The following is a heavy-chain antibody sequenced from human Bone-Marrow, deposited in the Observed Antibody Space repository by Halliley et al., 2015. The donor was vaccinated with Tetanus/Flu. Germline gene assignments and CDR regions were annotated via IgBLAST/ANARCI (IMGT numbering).Heavy chain of an antibody. V-gene: IGHV1-18*01. CDR2: INTYTGDT. CDR3: AGGARSFYYRIGFVP. Sequence: QLVQSGVEVKKPGTSVKVSCKASGYTFDAYGINWVRQAPRQGLEWVGWINTYTGDTNYAQNLQGRVTMTTDTSTSTAYMELRRGKYDDTPVFFWAGGARSFYYRIGFVPGGHGPLVPVPS. J-gene: IGHJ5*02. CDR1: GYTFDAYG. D-gene: IGHD3-10*01.